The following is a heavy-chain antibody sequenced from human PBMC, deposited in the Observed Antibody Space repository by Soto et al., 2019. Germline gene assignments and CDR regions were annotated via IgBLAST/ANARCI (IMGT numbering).Heavy chain of an antibody. Sequence: QVQLVESGGGVVQPGRSLRLSCAASGFTFSSYAMHWVRQAPGKGLEWVAVISYDGSNKYYADSVKGRFTISRDNSKNTLYLQMNILRAEDTAVYYCAGKLRGWYYFDYWGQGTLVTVSS. CDR2: ISYDGSNK. V-gene: IGHV3-30-3*01. J-gene: IGHJ4*02. CDR1: GFTFSSYA. CDR3: AGKLRGWYYFDY. D-gene: IGHD6-19*01.